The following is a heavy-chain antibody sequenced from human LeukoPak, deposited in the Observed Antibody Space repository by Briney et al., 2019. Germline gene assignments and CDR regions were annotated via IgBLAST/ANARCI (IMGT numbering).Heavy chain of an antibody. Sequence: GRSLRLSCAASGFTFSSYAMHWVRQAPGKGLEWVAVISYDGSNKYYADSVKGRFTISRDNSKNTLYLQMNGLRAEDTAVYYCARVPDFWSRYFDYWGQGTLVTVSS. CDR2: ISYDGSNK. J-gene: IGHJ4*02. D-gene: IGHD3-3*01. V-gene: IGHV3-30-3*01. CDR1: GFTFSSYA. CDR3: ARVPDFWSRYFDY.